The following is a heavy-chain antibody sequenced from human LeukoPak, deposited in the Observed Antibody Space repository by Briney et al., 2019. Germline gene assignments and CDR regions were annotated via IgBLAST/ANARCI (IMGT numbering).Heavy chain of an antibody. Sequence: GGSLRLSCAASGFTFSSYAMHWVRQAPGKGLEWVAVISYDGSNKYYADSVKGRFTISRDNSKNTLYLQMNSLRAEDTAVYYCAKDLNGYDLYYFDYWSQGTLVTVSS. CDR3: AKDLNGYDLYYFDY. V-gene: IGHV3-30-3*02. CDR1: GFTFSSYA. J-gene: IGHJ4*02. CDR2: ISYDGSNK. D-gene: IGHD5-12*01.